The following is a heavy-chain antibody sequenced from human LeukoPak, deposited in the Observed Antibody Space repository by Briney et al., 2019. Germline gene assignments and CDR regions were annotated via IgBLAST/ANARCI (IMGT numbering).Heavy chain of an antibody. J-gene: IGHJ3*02. CDR1: GYTFTNYG. CDR2: ISAYNGHT. Sequence: ASVKVSCKASGYTFTNYGISWVRQAPGQGLEWMGWISAYNGHTKYAQKVQGRVTMTRDTSTSTAYMELRSLRSDDTAVYYCAREIVVGEGDAFDIWGQGTMVTVSS. V-gene: IGHV1-18*01. D-gene: IGHD3-22*01. CDR3: AREIVVGEGDAFDI.